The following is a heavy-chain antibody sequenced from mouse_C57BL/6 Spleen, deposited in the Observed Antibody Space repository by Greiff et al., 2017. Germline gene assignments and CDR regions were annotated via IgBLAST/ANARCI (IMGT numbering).Heavy chain of an antibody. CDR3: AKNPEFITTVEFYAMDY. D-gene: IGHD1-1*01. Sequence: QVQLKESGPGLVQPSQSLSITCTVSGFSLTSYGVHWVRQSPGKGLEWLGVIWRGGSTDYNAAFMSRLSITKDNSKSQVFFKMNSLQADDTAIYYCAKNPEFITTVEFYAMDYWGQGTSVTVSS. CDR2: IWRGGST. V-gene: IGHV2-5*01. CDR1: GFSLTSYG. J-gene: IGHJ4*01.